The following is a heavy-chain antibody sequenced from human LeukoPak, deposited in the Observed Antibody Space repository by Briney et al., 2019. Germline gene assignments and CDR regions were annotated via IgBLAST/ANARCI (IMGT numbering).Heavy chain of an antibody. CDR3: ARDRRTTVTRQAFDI. D-gene: IGHD4-17*01. V-gene: IGHV1-46*01. J-gene: IGHJ3*02. Sequence: GASVKVSCKASGYTFTSYYMHWVRQAPGQGLEWMGIINPSGGSTSYAQKFQGRVTMTRDTSTSTVYMELSSLRSEDTAVYYCARDRRTTVTRQAFDIWGQGTMVTVSS. CDR1: GYTFTSYY. CDR2: INPSGGST.